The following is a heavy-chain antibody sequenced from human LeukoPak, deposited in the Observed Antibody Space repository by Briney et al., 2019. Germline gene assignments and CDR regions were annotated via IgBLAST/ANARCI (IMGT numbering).Heavy chain of an antibody. CDR2: ISSSSSTI. Sequence: GGSLRPSCAASGFTFSSYSMNWVRQAPGKGLEWVSYISSSSSTIYYADSVKGRFTISRDNAKNSLYLQMNSLRDEDTAVYYCARDDSSGGREYYYGMDVWGQGTTVTVSS. J-gene: IGHJ6*02. V-gene: IGHV3-48*02. CDR1: GFTFSSYS. CDR3: ARDDSSGGREYYYGMDV. D-gene: IGHD2-15*01.